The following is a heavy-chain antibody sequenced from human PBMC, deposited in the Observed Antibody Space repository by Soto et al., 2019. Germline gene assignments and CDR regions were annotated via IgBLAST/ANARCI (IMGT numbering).Heavy chain of an antibody. Sequence: EVQLVESGGGLVQPGGSLRLSCAASGFTFSSYAMHWVRQAPGKGLEYVSAISSNGGSTYYANSVKGRFTISRDNSKNTLYLQMGSLRAEDMAVYYCARGRIAAAGTCPFGYWGQGTLVTVSS. CDR1: GFTFSSYA. D-gene: IGHD6-13*01. CDR2: ISSNGGST. V-gene: IGHV3-64*01. J-gene: IGHJ4*02. CDR3: ARGRIAAAGTCPFGY.